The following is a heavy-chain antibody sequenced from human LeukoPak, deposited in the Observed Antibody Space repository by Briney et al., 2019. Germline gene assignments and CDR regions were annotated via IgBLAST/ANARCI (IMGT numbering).Heavy chain of an antibody. J-gene: IGHJ4*02. Sequence: PGGSLRLSCAASGFTFSTYGMTWVRQAPGKGLQWVSLIRGSGVTTYYADSVKGRFTISRDNSENTVYLQMNSLRAEDTAVYYCAKDRGSYSSGPRFFLAYWGQGTLVTVSS. CDR3: AKDRGSYSSGPRFFLAY. CDR2: IRGSGVTT. D-gene: IGHD6-19*01. V-gene: IGHV3-23*01. CDR1: GFTFSTYG.